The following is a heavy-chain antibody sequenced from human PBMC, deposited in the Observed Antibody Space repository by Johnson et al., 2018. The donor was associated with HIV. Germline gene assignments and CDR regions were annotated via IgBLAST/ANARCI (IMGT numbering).Heavy chain of an antibody. J-gene: IGHJ3*02. CDR2: IKQDGSEK. D-gene: IGHD1-26*01. CDR1: GFTFSSYW. V-gene: IGHV3-7*01. Sequence: VQLVESGGGLVQPGGSLRLSCAASGFTFSSYWMSWVRQAPGQGLEWVANIKQDGSEKCYVDSVKGRCTISRDNAKNSLSLQMNSLRAEDTAVYYCARDFRSVGANDAFDIWGQGTMVTVSS. CDR3: ARDFRSVGANDAFDI.